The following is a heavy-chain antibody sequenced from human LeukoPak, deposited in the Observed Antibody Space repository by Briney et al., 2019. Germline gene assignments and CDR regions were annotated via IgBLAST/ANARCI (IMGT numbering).Heavy chain of an antibody. J-gene: IGHJ5*02. V-gene: IGHV3-7*04. CDR1: GFTFSSYW. Sequence: GGSPRLSCAASGFTFSSYWMSWVRQAPGKGLEWVANIKQDGSEKYYVDSVKGRFTISRDNAKNSLYLQMNSLRAEDTAVYYCARGITIFGVAANWFDPWGQGTLVTVSS. CDR3: ARGITIFGVAANWFDP. CDR2: IKQDGSEK. D-gene: IGHD3-3*01.